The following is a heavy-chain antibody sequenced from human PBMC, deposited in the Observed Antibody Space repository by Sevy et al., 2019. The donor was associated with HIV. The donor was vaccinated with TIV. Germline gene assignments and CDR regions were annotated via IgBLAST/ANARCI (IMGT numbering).Heavy chain of an antibody. D-gene: IGHD4-17*01. Sequence: GGSLRLSCTASGVISLGVYAMSWFRQARGKGLEWVGTIRAKVSGGTTEFAASVKGRFTISRDDVKTIAYLQMDSLKIEDTGVYSCAIHNFGDYGHVNWGQGTLVTVSS. V-gene: IGHV3-49*03. CDR2: IRAKVSGGTT. CDR3: AIHNFGDYGHVN. J-gene: IGHJ4*02. CDR1: GVISLGVYA.